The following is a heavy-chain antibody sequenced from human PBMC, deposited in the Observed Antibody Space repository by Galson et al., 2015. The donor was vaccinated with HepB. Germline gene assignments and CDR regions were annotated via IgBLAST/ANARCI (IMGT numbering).Heavy chain of an antibody. Sequence: SLRLSCAASGFTFSDYHINWIRQAPGKGLEWVSCISGSGTTKYYADSVKGRFTISRDNSKNSLYLQMNSLRAEDTAVYYCARGEPLRFLEWSPVWGQGTLVTVSS. CDR1: GFTFSDYH. D-gene: IGHD3-3*01. CDR2: ISGSGTTK. CDR3: ARGEPLRFLEWSPV. J-gene: IGHJ4*02. V-gene: IGHV3-11*01.